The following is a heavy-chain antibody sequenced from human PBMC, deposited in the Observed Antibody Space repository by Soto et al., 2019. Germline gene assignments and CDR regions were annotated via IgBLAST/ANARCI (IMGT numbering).Heavy chain of an antibody. V-gene: IGHV1-69*13. CDR1: GGTFSSYA. Sequence: SVKVSCKASGGTFSSYAISWVRQPPGQGLEWMGGIIPIFGTANYAQKFQGRVTITADESTSTAYMELSSLRSEDTAVYYCARGDNGNYNWFDPWGQGTLVTVSS. D-gene: IGHD1-7*01. CDR3: ARGDNGNYNWFDP. J-gene: IGHJ5*02. CDR2: IIPIFGTA.